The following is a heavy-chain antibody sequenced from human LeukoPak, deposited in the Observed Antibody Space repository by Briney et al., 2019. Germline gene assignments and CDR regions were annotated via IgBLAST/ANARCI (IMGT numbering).Heavy chain of an antibody. J-gene: IGHJ3*02. Sequence: SETLSLTCTVSGGSISSSSYYWGWIRQPPGKGLEWIGEIYHSGTTNYNSSLKSRVTISVDKSKNQFSLRLTSVTAADTAVYYCARDQGKDYYDSSGYDRDAFDIWGQGTMVTVSS. CDR3: ARDQGKDYYDSSGYDRDAFDI. V-gene: IGHV4-39*07. CDR2: IYHSGTT. CDR1: GGSISSSSYY. D-gene: IGHD3-22*01.